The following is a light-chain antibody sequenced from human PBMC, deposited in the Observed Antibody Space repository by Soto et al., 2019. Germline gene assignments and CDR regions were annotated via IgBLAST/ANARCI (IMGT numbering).Light chain of an antibody. J-gene: IGLJ2*01. Sequence: QAVVTQEHSLTLSPGGTVTLTCAVYTGAVTSSNYPSWFQQKPGQAPRSLIYSTNHKYSWTPARFSGSLLGGKAALTLSGVQPEDEADYYCLLYYGGQLGVFGGGTKLTFL. V-gene: IGLV7-43*01. CDR2: STN. CDR1: TGAVTSSNY. CDR3: LLYYGGQLGV.